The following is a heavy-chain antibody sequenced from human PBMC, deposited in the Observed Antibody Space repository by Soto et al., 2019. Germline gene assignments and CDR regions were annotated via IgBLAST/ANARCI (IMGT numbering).Heavy chain of an antibody. CDR1: GFTFGNYG. J-gene: IGHJ1*01. CDR3: AQDHPVGVHLLREFHD. V-gene: IGHV3-23*01. Sequence: GGSLRLSCAASGFTFGNYGMSWVRQAPGKGLEWVSVISGSGGSTYYADSVKGRFTLSRDNSKNTVYLQMDSLRAEDTAVYYCAQDHPVGVHLLREFHDWGQGTLVTVSS. D-gene: IGHD2-15*01. CDR2: ISGSGGST.